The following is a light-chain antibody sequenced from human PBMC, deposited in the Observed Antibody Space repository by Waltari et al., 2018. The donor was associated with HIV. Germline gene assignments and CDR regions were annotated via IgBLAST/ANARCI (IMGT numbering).Light chain of an antibody. CDR1: QDIGNY. V-gene: IGKV1-33*01. J-gene: IGKJ2*01. Sequence: DIQITQSPSSLSASVGARAPITCQASQDIGNYLNWYQQKSGKAPKLLIYEASRSATGVPSRFSGGGSGTDFTLTISSLQPEDIASYYCQHYDSLPTFGQGTKLDFK. CDR2: EAS. CDR3: QHYDSLPT.